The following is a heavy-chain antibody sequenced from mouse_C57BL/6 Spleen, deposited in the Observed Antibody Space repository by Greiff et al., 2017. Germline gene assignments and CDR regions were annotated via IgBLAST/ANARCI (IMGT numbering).Heavy chain of an antibody. Sequence: QVQLQQSGPELVKPGASVKISCKASGYAFSSSWMNWVKQRPGKGLEWIGRIYPGDGDTNYNGKFKGKATLTADKSSSTAYMQLSSLTSEDSAVYFCARVWDHYFDYWGQGTTLTVAS. D-gene: IGHD2-10*02. CDR3: ARVWDHYFDY. CDR1: GYAFSSSW. CDR2: IYPGDGDT. V-gene: IGHV1-82*01. J-gene: IGHJ2*01.